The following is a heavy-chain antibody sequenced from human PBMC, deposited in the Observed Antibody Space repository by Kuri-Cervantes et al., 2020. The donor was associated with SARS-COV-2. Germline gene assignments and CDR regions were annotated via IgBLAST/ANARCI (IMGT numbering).Heavy chain of an antibody. Sequence: GESLKIFCAASGFTFSSYSMNWVRQAPGKGLDWVSSISSSSSYIYYADSVKGRFTISRDNAKNSLYLQMNSLRAEDTAVYYCARQGEADIAAPLRWFDYWGQGTLVTVSS. CDR2: ISSSSSYI. CDR1: GFTFSSYS. V-gene: IGHV3-21*01. J-gene: IGHJ4*02. D-gene: IGHD6-25*01. CDR3: ARQGEADIAAPLRWFDY.